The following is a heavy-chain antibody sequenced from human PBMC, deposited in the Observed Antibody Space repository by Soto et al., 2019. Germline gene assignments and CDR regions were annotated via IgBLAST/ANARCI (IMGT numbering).Heavy chain of an antibody. CDR2: IYYSGST. D-gene: IGHD5-12*01. Sequence: VQLQESGPGLVKPSETLSLTCTVSGGSISSYYWSWIRQPPGKGLEWIGYIYYSGSTNYNPSLKSRVTISVDTSKNQFSLKLSSVTAADTAVYYCARENSGYDFPTWFDLWGRGTLVTVSS. CDR1: GGSISSYY. CDR3: ARENSGYDFPTWFDL. V-gene: IGHV4-59*01. J-gene: IGHJ2*01.